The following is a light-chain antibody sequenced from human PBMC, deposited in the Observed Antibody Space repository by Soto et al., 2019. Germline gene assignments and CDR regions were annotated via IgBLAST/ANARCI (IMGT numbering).Light chain of an antibody. V-gene: IGKV1-39*01. Sequence: DIQMTQSPSSLSASVGDRVTITCRASQSVSNYLNWFQHKPGRAPKLLIHTASTLRSGVPSRLSGSGSGADFPLTISSLQREDFAPYYCQQSYTTPFTFGQGTALEIK. CDR3: QQSYTTPFT. CDR1: QSVSNY. CDR2: TAS. J-gene: IGKJ2*01.